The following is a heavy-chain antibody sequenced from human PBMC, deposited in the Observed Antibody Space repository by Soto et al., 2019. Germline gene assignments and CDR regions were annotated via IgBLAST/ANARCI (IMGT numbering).Heavy chain of an antibody. CDR1: GGTFSSYA. V-gene: IGHV1-69*01. CDR2: IIPIFGTA. CDR3: ARGGYYYDSSGYYSRLDY. J-gene: IGHJ4*02. Sequence: QVQLVQSGGEVKKPGSSVKVSCKASGGTFSSYAISWVRQAPGQGLEWMGGIIPIFGTANYAQKFQGRVTITADESTSTAYMELSSLRSEDTAVYYCARGGYYYDSSGYYSRLDYWGQGTLVTVSS. D-gene: IGHD3-22*01.